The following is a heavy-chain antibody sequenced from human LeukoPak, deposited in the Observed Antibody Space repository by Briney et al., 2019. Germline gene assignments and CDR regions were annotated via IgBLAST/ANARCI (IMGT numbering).Heavy chain of an antibody. CDR3: AGTTLHYWYFDL. V-gene: IGHV4-61*02. CDR1: GGSISSGSYY. D-gene: IGHD4-11*01. J-gene: IGHJ2*01. CDR2: IYTSGST. Sequence: SQTLSLTCTVSGGSISSGSYYWSWIRQPAGKGLEWIGRIYTSGSTNYNPSLKSRVTISVDTSENQFSLKLSSVTAADTAVYYCAGTTLHYWYFDLWGRGTLVTVSS.